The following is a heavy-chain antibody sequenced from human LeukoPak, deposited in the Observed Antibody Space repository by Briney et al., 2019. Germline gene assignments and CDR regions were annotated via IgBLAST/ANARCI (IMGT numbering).Heavy chain of an antibody. D-gene: IGHD3-22*01. Sequence: PGGSLRLSCAASGFTFSFYSMNWVRQAPGKGLEWVSSISSSSRYIYYSDSLKGRFTISRDNAKNSLYLQMNSLRAEDTVVYYCARDGYYDSSGDDAFDIWGQGTMVTVSS. J-gene: IGHJ3*02. CDR3: ARDGYYDSSGDDAFDI. CDR2: ISSSSRYI. CDR1: GFTFSFYS. V-gene: IGHV3-21*01.